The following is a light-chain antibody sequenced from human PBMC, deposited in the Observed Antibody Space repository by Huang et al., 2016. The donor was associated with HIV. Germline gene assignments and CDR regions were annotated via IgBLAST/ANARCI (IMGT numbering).Light chain of an antibody. CDR1: QFVANAY. V-gene: IGKV3-20*01. Sequence: EIVLTQSPGTLSLSPGDRATLSCRASQFVANAYVAWYQHKPGQSPRLLIYGASMRASGIPDRFSGSGVGTDFILTISRLEPDDFAVYFCQQCGSPTWTFGQGTKVEIK. CDR2: GAS. CDR3: QQCGSPTWT. J-gene: IGKJ1*01.